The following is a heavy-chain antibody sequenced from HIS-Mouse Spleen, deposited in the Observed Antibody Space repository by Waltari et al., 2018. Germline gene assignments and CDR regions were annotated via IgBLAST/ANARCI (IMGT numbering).Heavy chain of an antibody. V-gene: IGHV4-39*07. CDR1: GGSLSTSRYY. CDR3: AREIPYSSSWYDWYFDL. D-gene: IGHD6-13*01. CDR2: IYYSGST. J-gene: IGHJ2*01. Sequence: QLQLQESGPGLVKPSDTLSLTCTVSGGSLSTSRYYWGWIRQPPGKGLEWIGSIYYSGSTYYNPSLKSRVTISVDTSKIQFSLKLSSVTAADTAVYYCAREIPYSSSWYDWYFDLWGRGTLVTVSS.